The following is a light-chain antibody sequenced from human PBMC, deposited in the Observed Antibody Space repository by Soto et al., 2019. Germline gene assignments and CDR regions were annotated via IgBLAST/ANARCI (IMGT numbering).Light chain of an antibody. J-gene: IGKJ4*01. CDR3: QQRSNWPRLT. Sequence: EIVLTQSPDTLSLSPGERATLSCRASQSVSTYLTWYQQKPGQAPRLLIYDASKRATAIPARFSGSGSGTDFTLTISSLDPEDFAVYYCQQRSNWPRLTFGGGTKVDIK. CDR2: DAS. V-gene: IGKV3-11*01. CDR1: QSVSTY.